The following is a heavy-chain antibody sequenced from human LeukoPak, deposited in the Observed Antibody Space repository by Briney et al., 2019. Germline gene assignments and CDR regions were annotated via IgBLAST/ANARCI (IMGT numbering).Heavy chain of an antibody. D-gene: IGHD6-13*01. CDR3: AREKLAAFDP. CDR1: GYSISSGYY. J-gene: IGHJ5*02. Sequence: SETLSLTCTVSGYSISSGYYWGWIRQPPGKGLEWIGSIYHSGSTYYNPSLKSRVTISVDTSKNQFSLKLSSVTAADTALYYCAREKLAAFDPWGQGTLVTVSS. V-gene: IGHV4-38-2*02. CDR2: IYHSGST.